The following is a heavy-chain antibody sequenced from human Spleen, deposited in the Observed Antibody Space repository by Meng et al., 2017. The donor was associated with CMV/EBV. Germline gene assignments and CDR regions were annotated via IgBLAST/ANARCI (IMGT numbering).Heavy chain of an antibody. J-gene: IGHJ4*02. D-gene: IGHD4-17*01. CDR3: ARGSYGDLDY. V-gene: IGHV3-21*01. CDR2: ISASSTYI. CDR1: GFTFNTET. Sequence: GGSLRLSCLVSGFTFNTETMNWVRQAPGKGLEWPSSISASSTYIYYAESVKGRFTISRDGAKDSLYLQMNSLRAEDTAVYYCARGSYGDLDYWGQGTLVTVSS.